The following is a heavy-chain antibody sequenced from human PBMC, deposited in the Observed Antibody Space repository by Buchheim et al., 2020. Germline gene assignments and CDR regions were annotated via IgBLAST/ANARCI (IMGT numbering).Heavy chain of an antibody. CDR1: GFTFSKAW. J-gene: IGHJ4*02. D-gene: IGHD6-13*01. CDR3: TTVGSSWGFDF. CDR2: IKSRADGGTI. V-gene: IGHV3-15*01. Sequence: VQLVESGGGLVKPGGSLRLSCAASGFTFSKAWMTWVRQGPGKRLEWVGRIKSRADGGTIDYAAPVKGMFSISRDDSKNMLFLEMNSLKTEDTAVYYCTTVGSSWGFDFWGQGT.